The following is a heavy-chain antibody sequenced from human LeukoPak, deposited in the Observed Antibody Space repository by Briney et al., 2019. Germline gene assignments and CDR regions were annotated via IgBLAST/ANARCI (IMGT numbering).Heavy chain of an antibody. CDR3: AREGAAPIDY. J-gene: IGHJ4*02. CDR1: GGTFSSYA. Sequence: SVKVSCKASGGTFSSYAISWVRQAPGQGLEWMGGIIPIFGTANYAQKFQGRVTITTDESTSTAYMKLSSLRSEDTAVYYCAREGAAPIDYWGQGTLVTVSS. V-gene: IGHV1-69*05. CDR2: IIPIFGTA. D-gene: IGHD6-6*01.